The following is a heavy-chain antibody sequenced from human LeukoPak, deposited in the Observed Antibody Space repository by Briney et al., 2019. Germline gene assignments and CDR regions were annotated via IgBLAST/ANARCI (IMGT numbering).Heavy chain of an antibody. V-gene: IGHV3-30*04. CDR3: ARGLRWYYYGMDV. CDR1: GFTFSSYA. J-gene: IGHJ6*02. D-gene: IGHD4-23*01. Sequence: GGSLRLSRVASGFTFSSYAMHGVRQAPAKGLEWVAVISYDGSNKYYADSVKGRFTISRDNSKNTLYLQMNSLRAEDTAVYYCARGLRWYYYGMDVWGQGTTVTASS. CDR2: ISYDGSNK.